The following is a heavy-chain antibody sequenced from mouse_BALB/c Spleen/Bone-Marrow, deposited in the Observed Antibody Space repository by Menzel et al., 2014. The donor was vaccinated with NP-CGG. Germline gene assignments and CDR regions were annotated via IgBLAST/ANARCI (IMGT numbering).Heavy chain of an antibody. D-gene: IGHD2-10*02. CDR1: GFTFSSYG. Sequence: EVMLVESGGDLVKPGGSLKLSCAASGFTFSSYGMSWVRQTPDKRLEWVATISSGGSYTYYPDSVRGRFTISRDNAKNTLYLQMSSLESEDTAMYYCARRGYGNSYWYFDVWGAGTTVTVSS. V-gene: IGHV5-6*02. J-gene: IGHJ1*01. CDR2: ISSGGSYT. CDR3: ARRGYGNSYWYFDV.